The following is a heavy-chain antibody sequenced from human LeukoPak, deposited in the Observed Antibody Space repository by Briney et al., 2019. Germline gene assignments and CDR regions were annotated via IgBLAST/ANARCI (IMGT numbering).Heavy chain of an antibody. Sequence: TGGSLRLSCAGSGFTFSNYAMSWVRQAPGKGLEWVAVISYDGSNKYYADSVKGRFTISRDNSKNTLYLQMNSLRAEDTAVYYCARDGYVWGSYLRHYYFDYWGQGTLVTVSS. D-gene: IGHD3-16*02. CDR3: ARDGYVWGSYLRHYYFDY. CDR2: ISYDGSNK. CDR1: GFTFSNYA. V-gene: IGHV3-30-3*01. J-gene: IGHJ4*02.